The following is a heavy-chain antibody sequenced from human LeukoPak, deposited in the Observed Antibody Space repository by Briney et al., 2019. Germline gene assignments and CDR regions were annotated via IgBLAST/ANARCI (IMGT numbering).Heavy chain of an antibody. CDR3: ARDWELRLLYGMDV. V-gene: IGHV3-23*01. J-gene: IGHJ6*02. Sequence: AGGSLRLSCAASEFTFSSYAMSWVRQAPGKGLEWVSAISGSGGSTYYADSVKGRFTISRDNSKNTLYLQMNSLRAEDTAVYYCARDWELRLLYGMDVWGQGTTVTVSS. D-gene: IGHD1-7*01. CDR1: EFTFSSYA. CDR2: ISGSGGST.